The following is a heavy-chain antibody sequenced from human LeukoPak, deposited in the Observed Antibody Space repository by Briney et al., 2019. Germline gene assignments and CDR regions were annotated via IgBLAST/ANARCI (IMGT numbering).Heavy chain of an antibody. D-gene: IGHD3-10*02. CDR2: ISYDGSNK. Sequence: GGSLRLSCAAAGFTFSSYAMHWVRQAPGKGLEWVAVISYDGSNKYYADSVKGRFTISRDNSKNTLYLQMNSLRAEDTAVYYCARAGPKRTMSSYFDYWGQGTLVTVSS. CDR1: GFTFSSYA. CDR3: ARAGPKRTMSSYFDY. J-gene: IGHJ4*02. V-gene: IGHV3-30*04.